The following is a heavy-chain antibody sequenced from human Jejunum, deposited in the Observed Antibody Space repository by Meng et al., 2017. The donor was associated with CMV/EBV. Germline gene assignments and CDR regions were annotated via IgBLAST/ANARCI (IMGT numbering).Heavy chain of an antibody. CDR1: V. CDR2: LIPKPRTS. V-gene: IGHV1-69*11. D-gene: IGHD3-22*01. J-gene: IGHJ6*02. Sequence: VITWVRQAPGQGLEWMGRLIPKPRTSSFEQKVQDRVTITTDVSRNTVYMELSSLRSEDTAVYYCARSNFYDIRGKNYFKYYGMDVWGQGTTVTVSS. CDR3: ARSNFYDIRGKNYFKYYGMDV.